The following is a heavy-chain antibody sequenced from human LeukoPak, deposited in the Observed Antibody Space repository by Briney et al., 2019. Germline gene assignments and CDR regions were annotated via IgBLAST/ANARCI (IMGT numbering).Heavy chain of an antibody. J-gene: IGHJ3*02. V-gene: IGHV4-59*01. CDR2: IYYSGST. Sequence: SETLSLTCTVSGRSISSYYWSWIRQPPGKGLEWIGYIYYSGSTNYNPSLKSRVTISVDTSKNQFSLKLSSVTAADTAVYYCARSGWSDAFDIWGQGTMVTVSS. CDR3: ARSGWSDAFDI. D-gene: IGHD2-15*01. CDR1: GRSISSYY.